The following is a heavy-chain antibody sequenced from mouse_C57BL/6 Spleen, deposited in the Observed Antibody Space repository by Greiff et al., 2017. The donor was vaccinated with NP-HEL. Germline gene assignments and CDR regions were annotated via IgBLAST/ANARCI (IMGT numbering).Heavy chain of an antibody. Sequence: QVQLQQPGAELVKPGASVKVSCKASGYTFTSYWMHWVKQRPGQGLEWIGRIHPSGSDTNYNQKFKGKATLTVDKSSSTAYMQLSALTSGDTAVYYCLRLYYAMDGWGKGTSVTVSS. CDR3: LRLYYAMDG. CDR1: GYTFTSYW. J-gene: IGHJ4*01. CDR2: IHPSGSDT. V-gene: IGHV1-74*01. D-gene: IGHD3-2*02.